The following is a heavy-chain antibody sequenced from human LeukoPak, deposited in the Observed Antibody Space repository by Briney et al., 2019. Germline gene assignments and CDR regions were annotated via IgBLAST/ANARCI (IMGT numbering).Heavy chain of an antibody. CDR3: ARVGGFWSGYYNPYGMDV. CDR1: GYTFTGYY. D-gene: IGHD3-3*01. V-gene: IGHV1-2*02. Sequence: GASVKVSCKASGYTFTGYYMHWVRQAPGQGLEWMGWINPNSGGTNYAQKFQGRVTMTRDTSISTAYMELSRLRSDDTAVYYCARVGGFWSGYYNPYGMDVWGQGTTVTVSS. J-gene: IGHJ6*02. CDR2: INPNSGGT.